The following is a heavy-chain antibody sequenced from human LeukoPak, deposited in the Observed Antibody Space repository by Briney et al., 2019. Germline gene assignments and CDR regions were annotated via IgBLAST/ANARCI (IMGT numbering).Heavy chain of an antibody. V-gene: IGHV3-23*01. Sequence: GGSLRLSCAASGFTFSSYAMSWVRQAPGKGLEWVSAISGSGGSTYYADSVKGRFTISRDNSKNTLYLQMNSLRAEDTAVYYCARTDSSGYYFQYYFDYWGQGILVTVSS. CDR2: ISGSGGST. D-gene: IGHD3-22*01. CDR1: GFTFSSYA. CDR3: ARTDSSGYYFQYYFDY. J-gene: IGHJ4*02.